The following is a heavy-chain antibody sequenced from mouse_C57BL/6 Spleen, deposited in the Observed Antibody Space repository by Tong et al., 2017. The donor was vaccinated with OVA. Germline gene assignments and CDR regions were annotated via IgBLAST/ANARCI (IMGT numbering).Heavy chain of an antibody. CDR3: ARRDGYLFAY. CDR1: GFTFSSYG. Sequence: EVQLQESGGDLVKPGGSLKLSCAASGFTFSSYGMSWVRQTPDKRLEWVATISSGGSYTYYPDSVKGRFTISRDNAKNTLYLQMSSLKSEDTAMYYCARRDGYLFAYWGQGTLVTVSA. J-gene: IGHJ3*01. D-gene: IGHD2-3*01. CDR2: ISSGGSYT. V-gene: IGHV5-6*01.